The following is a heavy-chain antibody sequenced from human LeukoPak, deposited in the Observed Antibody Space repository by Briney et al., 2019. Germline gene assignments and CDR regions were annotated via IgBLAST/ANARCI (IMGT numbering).Heavy chain of an antibody. CDR3: ASPYHCSGGSCYSGSGAFDI. CDR2: IIPIFGTA. V-gene: IGHV1-69*13. CDR1: GGTFTSYA. Sequence: SVKVSCKASGGTFTSYAISWVRQAPGQGLEWMGGIIPIFGTANYAQKFQGRVTITADESTSTAYMELSSLRSEDTAVYYCASPYHCSGGSCYSGSGAFDIWGQGTMVTVSS. D-gene: IGHD2-15*01. J-gene: IGHJ3*02.